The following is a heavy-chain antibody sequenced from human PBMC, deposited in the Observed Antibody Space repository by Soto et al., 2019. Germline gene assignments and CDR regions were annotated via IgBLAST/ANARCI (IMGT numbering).Heavy chain of an antibody. CDR1: GYTFTSSY. Sequence: ASVKVSCKASGYTFTSSYIHWVRQAPGQGLEWMGIINPSGGSTSYAQKFQGRVTMTRDTSTSTVYMELSSLRSEDTAVYYCARDQGAVAGPENYFDYWGQGTLVTVSS. V-gene: IGHV1-46*01. CDR2: INPSGGST. CDR3: ARDQGAVAGPENYFDY. J-gene: IGHJ4*02. D-gene: IGHD6-19*01.